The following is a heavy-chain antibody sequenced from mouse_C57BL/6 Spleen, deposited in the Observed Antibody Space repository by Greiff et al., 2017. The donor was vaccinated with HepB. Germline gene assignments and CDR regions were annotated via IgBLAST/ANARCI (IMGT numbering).Heavy chain of an antibody. V-gene: IGHV1-61*01. CDR1: GYTFTSYW. D-gene: IGHD1-1*01. CDR3: ARAPGSSYYFDY. J-gene: IGHJ2*01. CDR2: IYPSDSET. Sequence: QVHVKQPGAELVRPGSSVKLSCKASGYTFTSYWMDWVKQRPGQGLEWIGNIYPSDSETHYNQKFKDKATLTVDKSSSTAYMQLSSLTSEDSAVYYCARAPGSSYYFDYWGQGTTLTVSS.